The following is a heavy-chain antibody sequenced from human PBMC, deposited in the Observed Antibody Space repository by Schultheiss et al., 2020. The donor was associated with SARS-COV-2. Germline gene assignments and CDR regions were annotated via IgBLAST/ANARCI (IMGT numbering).Heavy chain of an antibody. V-gene: IGHV4-59*12. J-gene: IGHJ5*02. Sequence: SETLSLTCTVSGGSISSYYWSWIRQPPGKGLEWIGYIYYSGSTNYNPSLKSRVTISVDTSKNQFSLKLSSVTAADTAVYYCARYSKGPNWFDPWGQGTLVTVSS. CDR1: GGSISSYY. CDR2: IYYSGST. CDR3: ARYSKGPNWFDP. D-gene: IGHD4-11*01.